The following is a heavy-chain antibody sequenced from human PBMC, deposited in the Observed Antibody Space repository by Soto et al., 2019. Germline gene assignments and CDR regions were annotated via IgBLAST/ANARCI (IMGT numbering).Heavy chain of an antibody. V-gene: IGHV4-34*01. Sequence: QVQLQQWGAGLLKPSETLSLTCAVYGGSFSGYQWSWIRQTPGKGLEWIGEINDSGNINYNPSLKRRVPLFLDTPKKQYSLKLSSVTAADTAVYYCARGLILWFGELSRRGGYYYYVDVWGKGTTVIVSS. J-gene: IGHJ6*03. CDR3: ARGLILWFGELSRRGGYYYYVDV. CDR1: GGSFSGYQ. CDR2: INDSGNI. D-gene: IGHD3-10*01.